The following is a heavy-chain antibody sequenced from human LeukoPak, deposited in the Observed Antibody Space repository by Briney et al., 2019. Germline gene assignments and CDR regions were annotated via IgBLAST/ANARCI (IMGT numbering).Heavy chain of an antibody. Sequence: KPSETLSLSCTVSGGSISTYYWSWTRQPAGKGPEWIGRIYTNGNTNYNPSLKSRVTMSIDTSKNQFSLKLSSVTAADTAVYYCARDSGLWFGLWGQGTLVTVSS. CDR2: IYTNGNT. CDR1: GGSISTYY. D-gene: IGHD1-14*01. CDR3: ARDSGLWFGL. J-gene: IGHJ5*02. V-gene: IGHV4-4*07.